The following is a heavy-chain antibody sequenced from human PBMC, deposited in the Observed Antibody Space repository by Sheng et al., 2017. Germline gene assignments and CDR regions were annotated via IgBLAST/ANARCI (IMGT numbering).Heavy chain of an antibody. V-gene: IGHV1-18*01. CDR3: ARSGCTSCRDYYYYYMDV. CDR1: GYTFSNYG. D-gene: IGHD2-2*01. CDR2: ISGYNGST. Sequence: HVQVVQSGAEVKKPGASVKVSCKASGYTFSNYGITWVRQAPGQGLEWMGWISGYNGSTNYAQKLQGRVTLTTDTSTSTVYMELRSLRSDDTAVYYCARSGCTSCRDYYYYYMDVWGQGTTVTVSS. J-gene: IGHJ6*03.